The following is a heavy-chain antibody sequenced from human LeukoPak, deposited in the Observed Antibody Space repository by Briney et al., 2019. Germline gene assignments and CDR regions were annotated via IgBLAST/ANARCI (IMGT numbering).Heavy chain of an antibody. J-gene: IGHJ6*03. CDR2: ISSSGSTI. Sequence: GGSLRLFCAASGFTFSDYYMSWIRQAPGKGLEWVSYISSSGSTIYYADSVKGRFTISRDNAKNSLYLQMNSLRAEDTAVYYCARDSGGYSKVYYYYYMDVWGKGTTVTVSS. CDR3: ARDSGGYSKVYYYYYMDV. D-gene: IGHD4-11*01. V-gene: IGHV3-11*01. CDR1: GFTFSDYY.